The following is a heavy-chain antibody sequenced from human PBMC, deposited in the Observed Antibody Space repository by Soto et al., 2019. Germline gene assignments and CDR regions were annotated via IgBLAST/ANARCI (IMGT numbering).Heavy chain of an antibody. CDR3: ARGRPIPY. D-gene: IGHD2-21*01. Sequence: EVQLVESGGGLVQPGGSLRLSCAASGFTFSSYWMSWVRQAPGKGLEWVANVNQDGGEKFYVGSVKGGFTISRVNAMNSLYRQMNSLRAEDTAVYYCARGRPIPYWGQGTLVTVSS. CDR1: GFTFSSYW. V-gene: IGHV3-7*01. J-gene: IGHJ4*02. CDR2: VNQDGGEK.